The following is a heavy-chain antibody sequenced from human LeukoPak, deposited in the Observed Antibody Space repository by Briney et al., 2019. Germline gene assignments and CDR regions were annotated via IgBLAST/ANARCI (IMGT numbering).Heavy chain of an antibody. D-gene: IGHD2-15*01. CDR1: GFTFSNSP. V-gene: IGHV3-64*01. Sequence: GGSLRLSCAASGFTFSNSPMHWVRQAPGKGLEYVSGISTDVGTTYYPNSVKGRFTLSRENNKNTLYIQKCRAREEDMCLYFSARYHCGGGSCHLPDWYFDLWGRGTPVTVSS. J-gene: IGHJ2*01. CDR3: ARYHCGGGSCHLPDWYFDL. CDR2: ISTDVGTT.